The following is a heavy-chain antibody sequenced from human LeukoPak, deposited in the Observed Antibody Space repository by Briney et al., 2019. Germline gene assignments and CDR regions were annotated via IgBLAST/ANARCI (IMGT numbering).Heavy chain of an antibody. CDR3: ARLKGGAARPPLLWFDP. D-gene: IGHD6-6*01. CDR1: GDSISSYY. V-gene: IGHV4-59*01. J-gene: IGHJ5*02. Sequence: SETLSLTCTVSGDSISSYYWSWIRQPPGKGLEWIGYIYYSGSTNYNPSLKSRVTISVDTSKNQFSLKLSSVTAADTAVYYCARLKGGAARPPLLWFDPWGQGTLVTVSS. CDR2: IYYSGST.